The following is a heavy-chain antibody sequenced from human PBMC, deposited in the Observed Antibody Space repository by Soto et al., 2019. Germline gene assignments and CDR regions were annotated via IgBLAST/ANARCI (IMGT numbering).Heavy chain of an antibody. CDR3: EHSPAFCSGTGCNYFDY. D-gene: IGHD2-15*01. CDR1: GGSISSSY. J-gene: IGHJ4*02. CDR2: IYDSGST. V-gene: IGHV4-59*08. Sequence: SETLSLTCTVSGGSISSSYWSWIRQPPGKGLEWIGYIYDSGSTYYNSSLKSRVTMSVDTSKNQFSLKLSSVTAADTATYFCEHSPAFCSGTGCNYFDYWGLGTPVTVSS.